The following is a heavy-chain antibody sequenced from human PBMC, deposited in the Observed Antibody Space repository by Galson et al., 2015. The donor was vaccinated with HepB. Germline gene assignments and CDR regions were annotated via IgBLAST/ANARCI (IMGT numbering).Heavy chain of an antibody. D-gene: IGHD3-10*01. Sequence: LRLSCAASGFTVSSNYMSWVRQVPGKGLEWVAVIHSGGVTYYADSVKGRFTISRDNSKNTLHLQMNSLRAEDTAVYYCAREGSYYYYYMDVWGKGTTVTVSS. J-gene: IGHJ6*03. CDR2: IHSGGVT. V-gene: IGHV3-53*01. CDR3: AREGSYYYYYMDV. CDR1: GFTVSSNY.